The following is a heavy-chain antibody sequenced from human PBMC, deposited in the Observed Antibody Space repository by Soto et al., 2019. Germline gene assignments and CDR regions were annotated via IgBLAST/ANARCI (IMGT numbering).Heavy chain of an antibody. V-gene: IGHV1-46*01. CDR3: ARRAGRWWLDP. D-gene: IGHD6-13*01. Sequence: GASVQVSGKASGYTFTSYYIHWVRQAPGQGLEWMGIINPSGGSTSYAQKFQGRVTMTRDTSTSTVYMELSSLRSEDTAVYQCARRAGRWWLDPWGQGTLVNVSS. CDR2: INPSGGST. J-gene: IGHJ5*02. CDR1: GYTFTSYY.